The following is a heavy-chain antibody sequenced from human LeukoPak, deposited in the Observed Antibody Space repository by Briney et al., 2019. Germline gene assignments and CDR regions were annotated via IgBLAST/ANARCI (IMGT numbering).Heavy chain of an antibody. Sequence: PGGSLRLSCAASGFTVISSHMSWVRQAPGKGLEWVSLVYSDGNTHYAASVKGRFTISRDNSKNTLYLQMNSLRVDDTAMYYCARADSGYDHWGQGTLVTVSS. D-gene: IGHD5-12*01. CDR2: VYSDGNT. CDR3: ARADSGYDH. V-gene: IGHV3-53*01. CDR1: GFTVISSH. J-gene: IGHJ4*02.